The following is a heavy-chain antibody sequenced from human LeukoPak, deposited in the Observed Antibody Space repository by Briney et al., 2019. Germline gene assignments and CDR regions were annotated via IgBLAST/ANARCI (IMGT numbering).Heavy chain of an antibody. V-gene: IGHV1-24*01. CDR1: GYTLTELS. CDR3: ATGLFQPRYCSSTSCLY. Sequence: GASVKVSCKVSGYTLTELSMHWVRQAPGKGLEWMGGFDPEDGETIYAQKFQGRVTMTEDTSTDTAYMELSSLRSEDTAVYYCATGLFQPRYCSSTSCLYWGQGTLVTVSP. J-gene: IGHJ4*02. CDR2: FDPEDGET. D-gene: IGHD2-2*01.